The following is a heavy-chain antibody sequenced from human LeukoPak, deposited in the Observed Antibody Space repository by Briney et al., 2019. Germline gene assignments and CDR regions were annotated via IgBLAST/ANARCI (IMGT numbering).Heavy chain of an antibody. CDR1: GYSFTSYW. CDR3: ARRQSGSYNYYYYGMDV. D-gene: IGHD1-26*01. V-gene: IGHV5-51*01. J-gene: IGHJ6*02. CDR2: IYPGDSDT. Sequence: GESLKISGKSSGYSFTSYWIAWVRQMPGKGLEWMGIIYPGDSDTRYSPSFQGQVTISADKSISTAYLQWSSLKASDTAMYYCARRQSGSYNYYYYGMDVWGQGTTVTVSS.